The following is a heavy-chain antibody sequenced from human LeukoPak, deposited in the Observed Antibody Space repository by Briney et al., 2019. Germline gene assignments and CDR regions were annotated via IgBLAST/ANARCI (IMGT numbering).Heavy chain of an antibody. CDR3: AKYYYDSSGYFDY. D-gene: IGHD3-22*01. CDR1: GGSMNNYY. CDR2: IYYSGST. J-gene: IGHJ4*02. Sequence: PSETLSLTCNVSGGSMNNYYWGWIRQSAGEGLEWIGYIYYSGSTNYNPSLKSRVTISVDTSKNQFSLKLSSVTAADTAVYYCAKYYYDSSGYFDYWGQGTLVTVSS. V-gene: IGHV4-59*08.